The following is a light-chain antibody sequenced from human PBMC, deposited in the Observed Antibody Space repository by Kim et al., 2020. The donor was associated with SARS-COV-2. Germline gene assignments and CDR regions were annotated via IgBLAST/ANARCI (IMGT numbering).Light chain of an antibody. V-gene: IGLV3-19*01. Sequence: SSELTQDPAVSVALGQTVKITCQGDSLRSYYASWNQQKPGQAPILVIYGRNNRPSGIPDRFSGSSSVNTASLTITGAQAEDEADYYCNSRDSTGKRWVFG. CDR1: SLRSYY. CDR3: NSRDSTGKRWV. CDR2: GRN. J-gene: IGLJ1*01.